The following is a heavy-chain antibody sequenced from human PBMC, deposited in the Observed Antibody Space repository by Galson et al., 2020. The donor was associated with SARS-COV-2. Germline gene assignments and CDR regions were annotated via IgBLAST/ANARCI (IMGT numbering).Heavy chain of an antibody. J-gene: IGHJ4*02. V-gene: IGHV3-30*18. CDR2: ISYDGSDK. CDR1: GFTFSTYG. CDR3: AKDLPGTPVIDY. Sequence: GSLRLSCGASGFTFSTYGMHWIRQAPGKGLEWLTVISYDGSDKYYADSVKGRFTISRDNSKNTLYLQMNSLRAEDTAVYYCAKDLPGTPVIDYWGQGTLVTVSS.